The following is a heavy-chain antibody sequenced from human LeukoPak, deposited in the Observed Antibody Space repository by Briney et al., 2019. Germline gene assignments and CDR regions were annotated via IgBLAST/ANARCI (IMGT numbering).Heavy chain of an antibody. CDR1: VFIFSSYG. V-gene: IGHV3-7*01. CDR3: ARGGSRQYNF. Sequence: GGSLRLSCAASVFIFSSYGMSWVRQAPGKGLEWVANIRHDGSEKYYVDSVKGRFTISRDNAKDSLYLQMNSLRVEDTAVYYCARGGSRQYNFWGQGTLVTVSS. J-gene: IGHJ4*02. CDR2: IRHDGSEK. D-gene: IGHD5-18*01.